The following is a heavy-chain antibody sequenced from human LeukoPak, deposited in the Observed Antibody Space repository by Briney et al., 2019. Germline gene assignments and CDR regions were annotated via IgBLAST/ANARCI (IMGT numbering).Heavy chain of an antibody. V-gene: IGHV3-15*01. CDR1: GFTFTNAW. CDR2: IKNKVDGGTT. CDR3: TTVSLISSGYDFDY. D-gene: IGHD3-22*01. J-gene: IGHJ4*02. Sequence: KPGGSLRLSCAASGFTFTNAWMTWVRQAPGKGLEWVGRIKNKVDGGTTDYAAPVKGRLTISRDDLENMLYLQMNSLKTEDTAVYYCTTVSLISSGYDFDYWGQGTLVTVSS.